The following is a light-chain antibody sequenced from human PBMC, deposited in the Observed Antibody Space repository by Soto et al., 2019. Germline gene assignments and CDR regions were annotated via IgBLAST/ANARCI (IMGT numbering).Light chain of an antibody. V-gene: IGKV3-15*01. CDR2: DAS. CDR3: QQYNDWPPLT. J-gene: IGKJ4*01. Sequence: EIMMTQSPATVSVSPGERATLSCRASQSIRTNVAWYEHKPVQALRLLIYDASTRAIGLSSRFSGSGSGPEFTLTISSLQSEDVAIYYCQQYNDWPPLTFGGGTRLEI. CDR1: QSIRTN.